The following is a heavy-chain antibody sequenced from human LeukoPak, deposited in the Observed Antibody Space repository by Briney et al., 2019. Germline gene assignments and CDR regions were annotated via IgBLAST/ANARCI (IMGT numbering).Heavy chain of an antibody. CDR1: GFTFSKAW. J-gene: IGHJ4*02. Sequence: GGSLSLSCAASGFTFSKAWMSWVRPAPGKGLEWVGRIKSTSDGGTTDYAAPVKGRFTISRDDSKNTLYLEMNSLKTEDTAYYYCTTGALGYCSSTTCYDYWGQGTLVTVSS. V-gene: IGHV3-15*01. CDR2: IKSTSDGGTT. D-gene: IGHD2-2*01. CDR3: TTGALGYCSSTTCYDY.